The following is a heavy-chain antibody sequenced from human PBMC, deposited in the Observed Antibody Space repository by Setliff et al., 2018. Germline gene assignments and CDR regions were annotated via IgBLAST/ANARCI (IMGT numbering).Heavy chain of an antibody. Sequence: SVKVSCKASGGTFSSYAISWVRQAPGQGLEWMGGIIPILGIANYAQKFQGRVTITADKSTSTAYMELSSLRSEDTAVHYCAREGSSSSSDPGFDPWGQGTLVTVS. CDR3: AREGSSSSSDPGFDP. D-gene: IGHD6-13*01. CDR1: GGTFSSYA. CDR2: IIPILGIA. V-gene: IGHV1-69*10. J-gene: IGHJ5*02.